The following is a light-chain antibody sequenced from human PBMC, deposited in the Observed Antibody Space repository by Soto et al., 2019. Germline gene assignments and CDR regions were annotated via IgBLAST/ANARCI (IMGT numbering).Light chain of an antibody. V-gene: IGKV3-15*01. CDR3: LQYNNWPPWT. CDR1: QSVSSN. J-gene: IGKJ1*01. CDR2: DAS. Sequence: EIVLTQSPGTLSLSPGERATLSCRASQSVSSNYLAWYQQKPGQAPRLLIYDASTRATGIPARFSGSGSGTEFTLTISSLQSEDFAVYYCLQYNNWPPWTFGQGTKVDI.